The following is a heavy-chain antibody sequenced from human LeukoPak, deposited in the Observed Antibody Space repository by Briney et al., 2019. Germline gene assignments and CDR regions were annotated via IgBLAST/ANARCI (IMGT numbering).Heavy chain of an antibody. CDR2: INPNSGNT. Sequence: ASVKVSCKASGYTFTGYYMRWVRQAPGQGLEWMGWINPNSGNTGYAQKFQGRVTITRNTSMSTAYMELSSLRSEDTAVYYCARTPNTWIQLWQKDYFDYWGQGTLVTVSS. J-gene: IGHJ4*02. CDR3: ARTPNTWIQLWQKDYFDY. CDR1: GYTFTGYY. D-gene: IGHD5-18*01. V-gene: IGHV1-8*03.